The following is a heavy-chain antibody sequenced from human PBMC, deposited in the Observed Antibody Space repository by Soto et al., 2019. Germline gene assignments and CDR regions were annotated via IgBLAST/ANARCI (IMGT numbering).Heavy chain of an antibody. J-gene: IGHJ6*02. D-gene: IGHD3-22*01. CDR3: ARDSGYAAGYSYYAMDV. CDR2: IYYTGST. Sequence: QVQLQESGPGLVEPSETLSLTCTVSGVSISGYYWSWIRQPPGKGLEWIGYIYYTGSTNYNPSLKSRVTISVDTSKNRFSLNLSSVTAADTAVYYCARDSGYAAGYSYYAMDVWGQGTTVTVSS. V-gene: IGHV4-59*01. CDR1: GVSISGYY.